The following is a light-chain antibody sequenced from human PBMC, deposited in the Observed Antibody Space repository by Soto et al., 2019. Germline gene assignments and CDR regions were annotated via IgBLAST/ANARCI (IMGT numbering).Light chain of an antibody. CDR1: QTISSW. CDR3: QQSYSNLIT. CDR2: KAS. J-gene: IGKJ5*01. Sequence: DIQMTQSPSTLSGSVGERVTITCRASQTISSWLAWYQQKPGKAPKLLIYKASTLKSGVPSRFSGSGSGTNFSLTISSLQPEDFASYYCQQSYSNLITFGQGTRLEI. V-gene: IGKV1-5*03.